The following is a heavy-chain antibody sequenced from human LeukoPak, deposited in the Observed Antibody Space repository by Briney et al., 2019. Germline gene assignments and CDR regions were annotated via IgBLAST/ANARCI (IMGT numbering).Heavy chain of an antibody. Sequence: SETLSLTCTVSGGSISNYYWSWIRQPPGKELEWIGYISYSGNTDSNPSLKSRVTISVGTSKNQFSLKLSSVTAADTAVYYCARIQAYGSGSLYYYYYYYMDVWGKGTTVTVSS. V-gene: IGHV4-59*01. J-gene: IGHJ6*03. CDR1: GGSISNYY. CDR3: ARIQAYGSGSLYYYYYYYMDV. CDR2: ISYSGNT. D-gene: IGHD3-10*01.